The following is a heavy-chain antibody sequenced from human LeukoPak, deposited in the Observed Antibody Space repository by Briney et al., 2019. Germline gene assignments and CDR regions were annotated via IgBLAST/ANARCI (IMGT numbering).Heavy chain of an antibody. CDR3: ARDSGSYYIDY. Sequence: GGSLRLSCAASGFTFSDHYMDWARQAPGKGLEWVGRIRNKASSYTTAYAASVKGRFTLSRDDSKNSLYLQMNSLKTEDTAVYYCARDSGSYYIDYWGQGTLVTVSS. CDR1: GFTFSDHY. D-gene: IGHD1-26*01. J-gene: IGHJ4*02. CDR2: IRNKASSYTT. V-gene: IGHV3-72*01.